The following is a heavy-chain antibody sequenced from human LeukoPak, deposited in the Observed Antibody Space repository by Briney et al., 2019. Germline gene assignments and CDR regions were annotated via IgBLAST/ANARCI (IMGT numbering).Heavy chain of an antibody. CDR2: FYVGGAT. CDR3: ARGDGYNFFDY. J-gene: IGHJ4*02. V-gene: IGHV3-53*01. Sequence: GGSLRLSCAVSGFSVTNNYMSWVRQAPGKGLEWVSVFYVGGATYYAASVKGRFTISRDNSENTLYLQTKSLRAEDTAVYYCARGDGYNFFDYWGQGILVTVSS. D-gene: IGHD5-24*01. CDR1: GFSVTNNY.